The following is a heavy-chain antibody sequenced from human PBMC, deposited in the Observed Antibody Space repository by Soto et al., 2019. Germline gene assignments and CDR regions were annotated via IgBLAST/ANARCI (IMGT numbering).Heavy chain of an antibody. V-gene: IGHV4-34*01. D-gene: IGHD3-10*01. Sequence: QVQLQQWGSGLLKPSETLSLTCAVYGGSLSGYYWSWIRQSPGKGLEWSGQINHSGSADYDQSLTRPVTISVHPSGTEFSPELSSVTAAATSVYYCARATSHYASGRYEGGYYYFDYWGQGTLVTVSS. CDR2: INHSGSA. J-gene: IGHJ4*02. CDR3: ARATSHYASGRYEGGYYYFDY. CDR1: GGSLSGYY.